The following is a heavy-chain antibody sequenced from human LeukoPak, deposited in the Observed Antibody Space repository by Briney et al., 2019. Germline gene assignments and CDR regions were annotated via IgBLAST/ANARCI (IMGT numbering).Heavy chain of an antibody. CDR3: ARLWFGELFDY. V-gene: IGHV4-59*08. CDR1: GGSISSYY. Sequence: PSETLSLTCTVSGGSISSYYWSWIRQPPGKGLEWIGYIYYSGSTNCNPSLKSRVTISVDTSKNQFSLKLSSVTAADTAVYYCARLWFGELFDYWGQGTLVTVSS. D-gene: IGHD3-10*01. CDR2: IYYSGST. J-gene: IGHJ4*02.